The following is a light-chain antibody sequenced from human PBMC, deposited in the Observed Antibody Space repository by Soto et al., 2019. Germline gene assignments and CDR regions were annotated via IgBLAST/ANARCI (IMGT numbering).Light chain of an antibody. V-gene: IGKV3-20*01. CDR2: GAS. CDR3: QQYGSSPFT. Sequence: EIVLTQSPGTLSLSPGERATLSCRASQSVSSNYLTWYQQKPGQTPRLLIYGASSRATGIPDRLSGSGSGTDFTHTISRLEPEDFAVYYCQQYGSSPFTFGPGTKVDIK. CDR1: QSVSSNY. J-gene: IGKJ3*01.